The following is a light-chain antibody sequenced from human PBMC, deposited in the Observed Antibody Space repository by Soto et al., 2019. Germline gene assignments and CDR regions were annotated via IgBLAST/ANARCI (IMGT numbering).Light chain of an antibody. J-gene: IGKJ1*01. CDR2: AAS. CDR3: QQSYNSPQT. Sequence: AIRMTQSPSSFSASTGDTVTITCRASQRIISYLAWYQQKPGKAPKLLIYAASSLQSGVTSRFSGSGSGTDFTLTISSLQPEDFATYSCQQSYNSPQTFGQGTKVDIK. V-gene: IGKV1-8*01. CDR1: QRIISY.